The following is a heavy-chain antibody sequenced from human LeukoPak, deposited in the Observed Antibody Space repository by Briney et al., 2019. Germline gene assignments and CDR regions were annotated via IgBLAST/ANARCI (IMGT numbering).Heavy chain of an antibody. Sequence: GGSLRLSCAASGFTFSNYRMIWVRQSPGKGLEWVSSIGSSSCYIHYAESVKERFTISRDNAKNSLYLQMNSLRAEDMAVYYCARDMAADVFDIWGQRTMVTVS. D-gene: IGHD5-24*01. V-gene: IGHV3-21*01. CDR2: IGSSSCYI. J-gene: IGHJ3*02. CDR3: ARDMAADVFDI. CDR1: GFTFSNYR.